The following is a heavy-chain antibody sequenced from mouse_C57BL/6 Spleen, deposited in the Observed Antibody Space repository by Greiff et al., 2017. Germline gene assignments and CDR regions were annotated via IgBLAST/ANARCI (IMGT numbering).Heavy chain of an antibody. V-gene: IGHV3-6*01. CDR3: ARDSHYYDYDGAMDY. CDR1: GYSITSGYY. D-gene: IGHD2-4*01. Sequence: EVQLVESGPGLVKPSQSLSLTCSVTGYSITSGYYWNWIRQFPGNKLEWMGYISYDGSNNYNPSLKNRISITRDTSKNQFFLKLNSVTTEDTATYYCARDSHYYDYDGAMDYWGQGTSVTVSS. CDR2: ISYDGSN. J-gene: IGHJ4*01.